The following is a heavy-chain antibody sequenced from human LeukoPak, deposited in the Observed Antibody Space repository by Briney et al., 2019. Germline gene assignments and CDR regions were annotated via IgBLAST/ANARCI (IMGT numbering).Heavy chain of an antibody. CDR2: INPNSGGT. CDR3: ARGGVVVPAAIPFDY. D-gene: IGHD2-2*01. J-gene: IGHJ4*02. Sequence: ASVKVSCKASGYTFTGYYMHWVRQAPGQGLEWMGWINPNSGGTNYAQKFQGRVTMTRDTSISTAYMELSRLRSDDTAVYYCARGGVVVPAAIPFDYWGQGTLVTVSS. V-gene: IGHV1-2*02. CDR1: GYTFTGYY.